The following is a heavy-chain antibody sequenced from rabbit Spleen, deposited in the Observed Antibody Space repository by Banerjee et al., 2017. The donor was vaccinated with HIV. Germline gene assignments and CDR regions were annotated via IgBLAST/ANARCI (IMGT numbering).Heavy chain of an antibody. D-gene: IGHD8-1*01. CDR2: IDTGSSGFT. CDR3: ARDSGTSFSSYGMDL. J-gene: IGHJ6*01. Sequence: QEQLEESGGDLVKPGASLTLTCTASGFSFSPSDYMCWVRQAPGKGLEWIACIDTGSSGFTYFASWAKGRFTISKTSSTTVTLQVTSLTAADTATYFCARDSGTSFSSYGMDLWGQGTLVTVS. CDR1: GFSFSPSDY. V-gene: IGHV1S45*01.